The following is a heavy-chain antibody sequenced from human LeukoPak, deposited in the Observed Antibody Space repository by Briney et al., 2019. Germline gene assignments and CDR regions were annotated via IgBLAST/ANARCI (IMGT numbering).Heavy chain of an antibody. CDR2: INPNSGGT. V-gene: IGHV1-2*06. D-gene: IGHD1-26*01. J-gene: IGHJ4*02. CDR1: GYTFTGYY. Sequence: ASVKVSCKASGYTFTGYYMHWVRQAPGQGLEWMGRINPNSGGTNYAQKFQGRVTMTRDTSISTAYMELRSLRSDDTAVYYCARGPLPGELHRGFDYWGQGTLVTVSS. CDR3: ARGPLPGELHRGFDY.